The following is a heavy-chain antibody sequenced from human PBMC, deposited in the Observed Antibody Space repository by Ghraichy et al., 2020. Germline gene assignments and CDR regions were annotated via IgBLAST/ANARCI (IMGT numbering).Heavy chain of an antibody. D-gene: IGHD1-1*01. CDR3: AKRQLELFPDAFDI. Sequence: SETLSLTCAVYGGSFSGYYWSWIRQPPGKGLEWIGEINHSGSTNYNPSLKSRVTISVDTSKNQFSLKLSSVTAADTAVYYCAKRQLELFPDAFDIWGQGTMVTVSS. V-gene: IGHV4-34*01. J-gene: IGHJ3*02. CDR1: GGSFSGYY. CDR2: INHSGST.